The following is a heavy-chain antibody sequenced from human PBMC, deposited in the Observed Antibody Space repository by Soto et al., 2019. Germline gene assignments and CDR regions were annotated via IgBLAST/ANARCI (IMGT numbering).Heavy chain of an antibody. V-gene: IGHV1-69*12. CDR3: ASHYDSGGYYYRGLDY. D-gene: IGHD3-22*01. Sequence: QVQLVQSGAEVKKPGSSVKVSCKASGGTFNSYAISWVRQAPGQGLEWMGGIIPIFRTADYAQKFQGRVTITAVESTSTAYMELSSLRSEDTAVYYCASHYDSGGYYYRGLDYWGKGTLVTVSS. J-gene: IGHJ4*02. CDR2: IIPIFRTA. CDR1: GGTFNSYA.